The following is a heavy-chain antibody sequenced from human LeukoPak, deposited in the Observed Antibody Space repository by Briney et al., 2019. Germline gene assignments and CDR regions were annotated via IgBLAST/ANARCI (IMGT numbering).Heavy chain of an antibody. CDR2: IYYSGST. V-gene: IGHV4-59*08. Sequence: SETLSLTCTVSGGSISSYYRSWIRQPPGKGLEWIGYIYYSGSTNYNPSLKSRVTISVDTSKNQFSLKLSSVTAADTAVYYCARLSSGYSIDYWGQGTLVTVSS. CDR1: GGSISSYY. CDR3: ARLSSGYSIDY. J-gene: IGHJ4*02. D-gene: IGHD3-22*01.